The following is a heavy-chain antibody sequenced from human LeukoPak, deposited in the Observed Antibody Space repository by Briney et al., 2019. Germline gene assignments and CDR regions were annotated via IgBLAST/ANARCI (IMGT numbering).Heavy chain of an antibody. CDR3: AKDITGTTADDAFDI. Sequence: PGGSLRLSCTVSGFTVTSNSMSWVRQAPGKGLEWVSAISVSGNTYHADSVKGRFTISRDSSKNTLYLQMNRLRAEDAAVYYCAKDITGTTADDAFDIWGQGTMVTVSS. CDR2: ISVSGNT. J-gene: IGHJ3*02. CDR1: GFTVTSNS. V-gene: IGHV3-53*01. D-gene: IGHD1-20*01.